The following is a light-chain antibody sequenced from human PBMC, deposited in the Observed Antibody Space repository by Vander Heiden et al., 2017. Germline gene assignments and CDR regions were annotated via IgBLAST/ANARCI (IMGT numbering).Light chain of an antibody. CDR2: DVT. Sequence: QSALTQPASVSGPPGQSITIPCTGTSSDVGGYNYVSWYQQHPGKAPKLMIYDVTNRPSGVSNRFSGSKSGNTASLTISGLQAEDEADYYCSSYTSSSTEVFGGGTKLTVL. CDR1: SSDVGGYNY. CDR3: SSYTSSSTEV. J-gene: IGLJ2*01. V-gene: IGLV2-14*01.